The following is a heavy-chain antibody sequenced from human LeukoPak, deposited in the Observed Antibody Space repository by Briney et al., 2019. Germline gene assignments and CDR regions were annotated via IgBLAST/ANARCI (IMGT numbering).Heavy chain of an antibody. Sequence: GGSLRLSCAASGFIVSSNYMSWVRQSPGKGLEWVSILYSAGSTYYADSVRGRFTISRDTSKNTVSLQMNSLRVEDTAVYYCASGGTGARKFYSDPFHYWGQGTLVTVSS. CDR2: LYSAGST. V-gene: IGHV3-53*01. CDR3: ASGGTGARKFYSDPFHY. D-gene: IGHD2-15*01. CDR1: GFIVSSNY. J-gene: IGHJ4*02.